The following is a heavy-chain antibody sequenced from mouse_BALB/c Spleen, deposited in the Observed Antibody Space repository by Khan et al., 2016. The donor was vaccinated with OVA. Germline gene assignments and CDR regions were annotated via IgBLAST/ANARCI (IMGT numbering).Heavy chain of an antibody. CDR2: ISTGDTYT. CDR3: ARPPNTTVVATSYWFFDV. Sequence: EVELVESGGGLVKSGGSLKLSCAASGFTFSTYAMSWVRQTPEKRLEWVATISTGDTYTYYPDSVKGRFTISRDNAKNTLYLQMSSLRSEDTAMYYCARPPNTTVVATSYWFFDVWGAGTTVTVST. V-gene: IGHV5-9-3*01. J-gene: IGHJ1*01. CDR1: GFTFSTYA. D-gene: IGHD1-1*01.